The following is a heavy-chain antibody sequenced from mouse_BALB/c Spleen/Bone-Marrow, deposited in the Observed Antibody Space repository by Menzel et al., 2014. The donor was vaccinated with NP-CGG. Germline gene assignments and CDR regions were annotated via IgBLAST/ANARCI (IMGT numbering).Heavy chain of an antibody. CDR3: ARSRDYGSSYYAMDY. Sequence: EVKLVESGAGLVKPGASVKLSRTASGFNIKDTYMHRVKQRPEQGLEWIGRIDPANGNTKYDPKFQGKATITADTSSNTAYLQLSSLTSEDTAVYYCARSRDYGSSYYAMDYWGQGTSVTVSS. D-gene: IGHD1-1*01. CDR1: GFNIKDTY. J-gene: IGHJ4*01. CDR2: IDPANGNT. V-gene: IGHV14-3*02.